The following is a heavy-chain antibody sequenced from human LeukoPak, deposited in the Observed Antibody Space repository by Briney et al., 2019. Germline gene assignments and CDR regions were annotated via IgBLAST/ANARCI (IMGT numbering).Heavy chain of an antibody. CDR1: GYTFTNYA. CDR3: ARSTRGYSYADAFDY. Sequence: ASVKVSRKASGYTFTNYAMNWVRQAPGQGLEWMGWINTNTGNPTYVQGFTGRFVFSLDTSVSTAYLQISSLKAEDSAVYYCARSTRGYSYADAFDYWGQGTLVTVSS. V-gene: IGHV7-4-1*02. CDR2: INTNTGNP. J-gene: IGHJ4*02. D-gene: IGHD5-18*01.